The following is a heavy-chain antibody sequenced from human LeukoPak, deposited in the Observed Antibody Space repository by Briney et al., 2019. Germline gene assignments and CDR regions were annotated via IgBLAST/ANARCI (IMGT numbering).Heavy chain of an antibody. CDR1: GFTFSSYS. CDR2: ISSTGSYI. CDR3: AKRDNSGWYSFDF. D-gene: IGHD6-19*01. Sequence: GGSLRLSCAASGFTFSSYSMNWVRQAPGKGLEWVSSISSTGSYIYYADSGKGRFTISRDKSKNTLYLQMDSLRAEDTALYYCAKRDNSGWYSFDFWGQGTLVTVSS. J-gene: IGHJ4*02. V-gene: IGHV3-21*04.